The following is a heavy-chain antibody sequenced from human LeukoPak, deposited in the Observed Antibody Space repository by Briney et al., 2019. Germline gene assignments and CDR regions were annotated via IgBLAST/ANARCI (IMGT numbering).Heavy chain of an antibody. CDR2: IIPIFGTA. CDR1: GGTFSSYA. D-gene: IGHD2-2*01. Sequence: SVKVSCKASGGTFSSYAISWVRQAPGQGLEWMGGIIPIFGTANYAQKFQGRVTITADEPTSTAYMELSSLRSEDTAVYYCAGWDCSSTSCSAGGHDAFDIWGQGTMVTVSS. V-gene: IGHV1-69*13. CDR3: AGWDCSSTSCSAGGHDAFDI. J-gene: IGHJ3*02.